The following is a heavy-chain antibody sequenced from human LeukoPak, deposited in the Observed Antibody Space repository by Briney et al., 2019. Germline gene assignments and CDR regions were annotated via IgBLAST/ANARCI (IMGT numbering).Heavy chain of an antibody. CDR2: IDKSGGST. CDR1: GFTFSNSA. Sequence: PGGSLRLSCAASGFTFSNSAMSWVRQAPGKGLEWVSGIDKSGGSTYYADSVKGRFTISRDNAKNSLYLQMNSLRAEDTAVYYCARDIYGAVDYYYGMDVWGKGTTVTVSS. J-gene: IGHJ6*04. CDR3: ARDIYGAVDYYYGMDV. D-gene: IGHD4-17*01. V-gene: IGHV3-23*01.